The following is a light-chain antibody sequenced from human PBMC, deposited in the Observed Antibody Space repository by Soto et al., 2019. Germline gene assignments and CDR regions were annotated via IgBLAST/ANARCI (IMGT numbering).Light chain of an antibody. V-gene: IGKV3-15*01. CDR1: QSVSSN. Sequence: EIVMTQSPATLSVSPGERATLSCRASQSVSSNLAWYQKKPGQAPRLLIYGASTRATGIPTRFSGSGSGTEFTLTISSLKSEDFAVYYCQQYNKWWTFGQGTRVEIK. CDR3: QQYNKWWT. CDR2: GAS. J-gene: IGKJ1*01.